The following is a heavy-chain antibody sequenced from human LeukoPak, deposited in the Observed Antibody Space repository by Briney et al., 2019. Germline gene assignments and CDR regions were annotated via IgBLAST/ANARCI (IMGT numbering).Heavy chain of an antibody. CDR1: GGTFSSYA. J-gene: IGHJ4*02. Sequence: SVKVSCKASGGTFSSYAISWVRQAPGQGLEWMGGIIPIFGTANYAQKFQGRVTITADESTSTAYMELSSLRSEDTAVYYCARGEGEIAAALFDYWGQGTMVTVSS. D-gene: IGHD6-13*01. CDR2: IIPIFGTA. V-gene: IGHV1-69*13. CDR3: ARGEGEIAAALFDY.